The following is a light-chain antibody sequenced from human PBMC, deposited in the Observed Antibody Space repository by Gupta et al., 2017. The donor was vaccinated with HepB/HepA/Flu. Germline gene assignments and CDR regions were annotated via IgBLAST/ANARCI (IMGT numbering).Light chain of an antibody. Sequence: QSALTQPASVSGSPGQSITISCTGTSSDVGSYNLVSWYQQHPGKAPKLMIYEVSKRPSGVSNRFSGSKSGNTASLTISVLQAEDEADYCCCSYAGSSTVVFGGGTKLTVL. V-gene: IGLV2-23*02. CDR2: EVS. J-gene: IGLJ2*01. CDR3: CSYAGSSTVV. CDR1: SSDVGSYNL.